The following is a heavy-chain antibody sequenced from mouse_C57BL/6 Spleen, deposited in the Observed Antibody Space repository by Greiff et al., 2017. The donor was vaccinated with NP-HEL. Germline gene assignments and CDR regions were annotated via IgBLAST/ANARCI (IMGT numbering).Heavy chain of an antibody. D-gene: IGHD1-1*01. Sequence: EVQLQQSGPELVKPGASVKISCKASGYTFTDYYMNWVKQSHGKSLEWIGDINPNNGGTSYNQKFKGKATLTVDKSSSTAYMELRSLTSEDSAVYYCARFPLGTTVVDWYFDVWGTGTTVTVSS. CDR2: INPNNGGT. V-gene: IGHV1-26*01. CDR1: GYTFTDYY. J-gene: IGHJ1*03. CDR3: ARFPLGTTVVDWYFDV.